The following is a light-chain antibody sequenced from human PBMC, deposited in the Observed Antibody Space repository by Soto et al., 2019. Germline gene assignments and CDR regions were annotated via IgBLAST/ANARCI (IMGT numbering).Light chain of an antibody. V-gene: IGLV2-14*01. J-gene: IGLJ2*01. CDR3: SSYTSSSTLEVV. CDR2: DVS. Sequence: QSALTQPASVSGSPGQSITISCTGNSSDVGGYNYVSWYQQHPGKAPKLMIYDVSNRPSGVSNRFSGSKSGNTASLTISGLQAEDEADYYCSSYTSSSTLEVVFGGGTKVTVL. CDR1: SSDVGGYNY.